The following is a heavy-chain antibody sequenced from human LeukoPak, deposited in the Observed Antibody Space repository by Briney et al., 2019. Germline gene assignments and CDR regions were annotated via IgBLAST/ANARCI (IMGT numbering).Heavy chain of an antibody. CDR1: GVTFSSYV. V-gene: IGHV4-34*01. Sequence: GSLRLSCEASGVTFSSYVMSWVRQSPGKGLEWIGEIDHNGITHYNPSLKSRVAMSVDTTRKRFSLTLTSENAADTAVYYCARGGGGAKAFYYDYWGQGSLVTVSS. D-gene: IGHD1-26*01. CDR3: ARGGGGAKAFYYDY. J-gene: IGHJ4*02. CDR2: IDHNGIT.